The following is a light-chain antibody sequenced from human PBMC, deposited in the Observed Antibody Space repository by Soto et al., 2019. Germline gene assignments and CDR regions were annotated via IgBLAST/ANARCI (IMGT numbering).Light chain of an antibody. Sequence: QSVLTQPASVSGSPGQSITISCTGTSSDVGSYNLVSWYQQHPGKAPKLMIYEGSKRPSGVSNRFSGSKSGNTASLTISGLQAEDEADYYCCSYAGSSTDAVFGGRTKVTVL. CDR1: SSDVGSYNL. CDR3: CSYAGSSTDAV. V-gene: IGLV2-23*01. J-gene: IGLJ2*01. CDR2: EGS.